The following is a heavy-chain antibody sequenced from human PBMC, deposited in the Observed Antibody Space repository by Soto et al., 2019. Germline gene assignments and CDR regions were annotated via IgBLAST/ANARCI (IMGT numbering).Heavy chain of an antibody. J-gene: IGHJ3*02. CDR3: AREIRSSGYYSDDAFDI. D-gene: IGHD3-22*01. CDR1: GFTFSSYE. V-gene: IGHV3-48*03. Sequence: GGSLRLSCAASGFTFSSYEMNWVRQAPGKGLEWVSYISSSGSTIYYADSVKGRFTISRDNAKNSLYLQMNSLRAEDTAVYYCAREIRSSGYYSDDAFDIWGQGTMVTVSS. CDR2: ISSSGSTI.